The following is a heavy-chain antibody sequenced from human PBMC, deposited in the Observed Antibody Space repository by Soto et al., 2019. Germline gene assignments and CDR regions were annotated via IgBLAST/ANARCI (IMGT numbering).Heavy chain of an antibody. V-gene: IGHV3-23*01. CDR1: GFTFSTFD. Sequence: EVQLLESGGGLVHPGGSLRLSCAASGFTFSTFDMTWVRQAPGKGLEWVSRIRGTDGSTYYADSMKGRFTISKDNSKNTLYLQMNSLRPEDTALYFCVKGGWLDYWGQGTLVTVSS. CDR3: VKGGWLDY. J-gene: IGHJ4*02. D-gene: IGHD6-19*01. CDR2: IRGTDGST.